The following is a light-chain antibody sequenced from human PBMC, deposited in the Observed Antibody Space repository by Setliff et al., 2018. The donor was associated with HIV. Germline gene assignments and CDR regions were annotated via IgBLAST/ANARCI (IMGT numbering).Light chain of an antibody. CDR1: SSNIGSNT. J-gene: IGLJ1*01. V-gene: IGLV1-44*01. CDR3: AAWDDSLNVV. CDR2: SNN. Sequence: LTQPPSASGTPGQRVTISCSGSSSNIGSNTVNWYHQLPGTAPKLLIYSNNQRPSGVPDRFSGSKSGTSASLAISGLQSEDEADYYCAAWDDSLNVVFGTGTKV.